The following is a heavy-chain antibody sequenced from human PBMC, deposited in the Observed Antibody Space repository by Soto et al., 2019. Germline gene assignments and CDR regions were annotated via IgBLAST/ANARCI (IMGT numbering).Heavy chain of an antibody. J-gene: IGHJ3*02. V-gene: IGHV3-21*01. D-gene: IGHD1-26*01. CDR2: ISSSSSYI. CDR3: ARGGRRSGSYADAFDI. Sequence: PGGSLRLSCAASGFTFSSYSMNWVRQAPGKGLEWVSSISSSSSYIYYADSVKGRFTISRDNAKNSLYLQMNSLRAEDTAVYYCARGGRRSGSYADAFDIWGQGTMVT. CDR1: GFTFSSYS.